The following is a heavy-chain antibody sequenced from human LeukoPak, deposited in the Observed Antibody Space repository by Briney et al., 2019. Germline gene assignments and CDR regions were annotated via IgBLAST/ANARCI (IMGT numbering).Heavy chain of an antibody. CDR1: GFAFSNFA. Sequence: GGSLRLSCAASGFAFSNFAMHWVRQAPGKGLDWVAVVSYEGTIKYYSDSAKGRFTISRDNTKNTLYLQMNSLRAEDTAVYYCAKNYDFWRGYFYGWGQGTLVTVSS. J-gene: IGHJ4*02. D-gene: IGHD3-3*01. CDR2: VSYEGTIK. V-gene: IGHV3-30*18. CDR3: AKNYDFWRGYFYG.